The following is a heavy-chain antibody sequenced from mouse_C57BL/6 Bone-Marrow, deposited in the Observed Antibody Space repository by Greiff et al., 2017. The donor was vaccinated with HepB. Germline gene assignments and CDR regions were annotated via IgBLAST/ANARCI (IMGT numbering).Heavy chain of an antibody. CDR1: GYTFTSYN. CDR2: IYPGNGDT. V-gene: IGHV1-12*01. Sequence: QVQLQQSGAELVRPGASVKMSCKASGYTFTSYNMHWVKQTPRQGLEWIGAIYPGNGDTSYNQKFKGKATLTVDKSSSTAYMQLSSLTSEDSAVYFCARRLAYYSNWDYYAMDYWGQGTSVTVSS. D-gene: IGHD2-5*01. J-gene: IGHJ4*01. CDR3: ARRLAYYSNWDYYAMDY.